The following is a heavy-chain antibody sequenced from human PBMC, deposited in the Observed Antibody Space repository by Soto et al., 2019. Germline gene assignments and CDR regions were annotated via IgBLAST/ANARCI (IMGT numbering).Heavy chain of an antibody. CDR1: GGTFSSYA. Sequence: SVKVSCKASGGTFSSYAISWVRQAPGQGLEWMGGIIPIFGTADYAQKSQGRVTITADESTGTAYMELSSLRSEDTAVYYCARDGGVYDYSPFDYWGQGTLVTVSS. CDR3: ARDGGVYDYSPFDY. D-gene: IGHD4-4*01. CDR2: IIPIFGTA. J-gene: IGHJ4*02. V-gene: IGHV1-69*13.